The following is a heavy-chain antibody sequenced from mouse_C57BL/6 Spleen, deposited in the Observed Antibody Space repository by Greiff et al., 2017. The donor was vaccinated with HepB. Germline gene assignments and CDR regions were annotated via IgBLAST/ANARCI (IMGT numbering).Heavy chain of an antibody. Sequence: EVQLQQSGPGLVKPSQSLSLTCSVTGYSITSGYYWNWIRQFPGNKLEWMGYISYDGSNNYNPTLKNRISLTRDTSKNQFFLKLNSVTTEDTATYYCAREWGIYYDYDGGFAYWGQGTLVTVSA. CDR1: GYSITSGYY. D-gene: IGHD2-4*01. CDR2: ISYDGSN. V-gene: IGHV3-6*01. CDR3: AREWGIYYDYDGGFAY. J-gene: IGHJ3*01.